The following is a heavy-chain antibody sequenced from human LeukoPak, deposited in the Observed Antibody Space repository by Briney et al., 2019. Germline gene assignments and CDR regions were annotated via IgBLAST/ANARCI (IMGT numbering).Heavy chain of an antibody. V-gene: IGHV5-51*01. Sequence: GESLKISCKGSGYSFTNYWIGWVRQMPGKGLEWMGFIYPRDSDTKYSPSFQGQVTISTDKSISTAYLQWSSLEASDTAMYYCAIAADGPGYFDYWGQGTLVTVSS. CDR1: GYSFTNYW. J-gene: IGHJ4*02. D-gene: IGHD6-13*01. CDR3: AIAADGPGYFDY. CDR2: IYPRDSDT.